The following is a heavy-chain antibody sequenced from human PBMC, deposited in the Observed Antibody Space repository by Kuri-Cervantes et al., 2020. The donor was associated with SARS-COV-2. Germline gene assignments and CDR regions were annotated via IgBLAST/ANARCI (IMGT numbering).Heavy chain of an antibody. Sequence: SQNLSLTCPVSGGSIRSSSYYWGWIRQPPGKGLEWIGSIYYSGSTYYNPSLKSRVTISVDTSKNQFSLKLSSVTAADTAVYYCALRIVATIGFDYWGQGTLVTVSS. V-gene: IGHV4-39*07. CDR1: GGSIRSSSYY. J-gene: IGHJ4*02. CDR2: IYYSGST. CDR3: ALRIVATIGFDY. D-gene: IGHD5-12*01.